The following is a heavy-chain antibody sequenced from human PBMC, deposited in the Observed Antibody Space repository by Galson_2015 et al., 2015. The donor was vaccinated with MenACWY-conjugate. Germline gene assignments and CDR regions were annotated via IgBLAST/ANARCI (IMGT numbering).Heavy chain of an antibody. CDR2: ISAYNGKT. D-gene: IGHD5-12*01. CDR3: ARDEDDRYRPFEY. V-gene: IGHV1-18*01. CDR1: GYTFSSYG. Sequence: SVKVSCKASGYTFSSYGFSRVRQAPGQGLEWMGWISAYNGKTKYAEKVQGRVTMTTDTSTSTAYMELRSPRSDDTAVYYCARDEDDRYRPFEYWGQGTLVTVSS. J-gene: IGHJ4*02.